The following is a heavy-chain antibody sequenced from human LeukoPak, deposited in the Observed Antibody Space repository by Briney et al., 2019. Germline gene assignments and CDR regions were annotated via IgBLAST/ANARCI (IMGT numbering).Heavy chain of an antibody. V-gene: IGHV4-4*02. Sequence: SGTLSLTCDVSGGSISTTNWWTWVRQPPGGGLEWIGEVHLNGRTHYSPSLESRVTMSVDMSENHVSLQLTSVTAADTAVYYCARGILGYCSGGSCYFRFDPWGQGTLVTVSS. CDR2: VHLNGRT. J-gene: IGHJ5*02. CDR3: ARGILGYCSGGSCYFRFDP. D-gene: IGHD2-15*01. CDR1: GGSISTTNW.